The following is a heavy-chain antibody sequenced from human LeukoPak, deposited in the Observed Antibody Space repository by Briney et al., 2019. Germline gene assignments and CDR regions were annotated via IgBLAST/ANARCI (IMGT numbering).Heavy chain of an antibody. Sequence: ASVKVSCKASGYTFTGYYMHWVRQAPGQGLEWMGWINPNSGGTNYAQKFQGRATMTRDTSISTAYMELSRLRSDDTAVYYCASTGGYKYYYYYYMDVWGKGTTVTVSS. CDR2: INPNSGGT. V-gene: IGHV1-2*02. CDR1: GYTFTGYY. J-gene: IGHJ6*03. D-gene: IGHD5-24*01. CDR3: ASTGGYKYYYYYYMDV.